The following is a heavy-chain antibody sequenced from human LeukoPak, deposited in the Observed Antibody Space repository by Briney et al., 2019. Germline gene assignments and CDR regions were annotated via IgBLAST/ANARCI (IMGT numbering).Heavy chain of an antibody. J-gene: IGHJ4*02. CDR3: AKESLRGHSYGFDN. Sequence: GGSLRLSCAASGFPFSAYAMSWVRQAPGKGLEWVSAISASGDTTYYADSMRGRFTISRDNSKNTLYLQMNSLRAGDTALYYCAKESLRGHSYGFDNWGQGTLVTVSS. D-gene: IGHD5-18*01. CDR1: GFPFSAYA. V-gene: IGHV3-23*01. CDR2: ISASGDTT.